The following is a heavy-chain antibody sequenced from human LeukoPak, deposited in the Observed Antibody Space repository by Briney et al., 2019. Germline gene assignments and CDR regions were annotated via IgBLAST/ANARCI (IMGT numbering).Heavy chain of an antibody. J-gene: IGHJ5*02. Sequence: GGSLRLSCAASGFIFRSSSMSWVRQAPGKGLEWVSSISAIGDITHYAESAQGRFTISRDNSRNTLYVQMNSLSVDDTAVYYCARVKSSLRVVGAWGQGTLVTVSS. D-gene: IGHD3-22*01. V-gene: IGHV3-23*01. CDR2: ISAIGDIT. CDR3: ARVKSSLRVVGA. CDR1: GFIFRSSS.